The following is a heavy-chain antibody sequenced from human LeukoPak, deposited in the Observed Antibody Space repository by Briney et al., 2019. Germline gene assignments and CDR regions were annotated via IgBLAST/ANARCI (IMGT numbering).Heavy chain of an antibody. V-gene: IGHV4-34*01. Sequence: SETLSLTCAVYGGSFSGYYWSWIRQPPGKGLEWIGEINHSGSTNYNPSLKSRVTISVDTSKNQFSLKLSSVTAADTAVYYCAREARRHYSSSWSLYYYYMDVWGQGTLVTVSS. CDR2: INHSGST. CDR3: AREARRHYSSSWSLYYYYMDV. CDR1: GGSFSGYY. D-gene: IGHD6-13*01. J-gene: IGHJ6*03.